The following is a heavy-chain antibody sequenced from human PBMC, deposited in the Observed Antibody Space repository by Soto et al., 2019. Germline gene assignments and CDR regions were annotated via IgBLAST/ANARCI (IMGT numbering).Heavy chain of an antibody. V-gene: IGHV3-53*01. CDR2: IYSGGST. D-gene: IGHD6-6*01. Sequence: GGSLRLSCAVSGLTVSRTQMSWVRQAPGKGLQWVSGIYSGGSTYYANAVKGRFTISRDISENTVYLELDKLTVDDTAVYYCAKAREPDYSSYIFFDCWGRGTMVTVSS. CDR3: AKAREPDYSSYIFFDC. CDR1: GLTVSRTQ. J-gene: IGHJ4*02.